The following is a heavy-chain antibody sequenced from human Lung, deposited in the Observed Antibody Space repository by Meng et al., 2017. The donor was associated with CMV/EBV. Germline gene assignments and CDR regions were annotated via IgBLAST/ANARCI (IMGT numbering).Heavy chain of an antibody. CDR1: GFTFNKYS. CDR2: ISSASRSSTTSSNFI. J-gene: IGHJ6*02. V-gene: IGHV3-21*01. D-gene: IGHD1-26*01. Sequence: GESLKISCAASGFTFNKYSFHWVRQAPGKGLEWVSFISSASRSSTTSSNFIHYGDSVKGRFTISRDNAKNSVYLQMNSLRVDDTAVYYCARDDELQYGIDVWGQGTTVTFSS. CDR3: ARDDELQYGIDV.